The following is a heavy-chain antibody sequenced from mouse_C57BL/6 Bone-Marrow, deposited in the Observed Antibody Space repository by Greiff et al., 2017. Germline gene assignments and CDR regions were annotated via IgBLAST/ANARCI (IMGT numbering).Heavy chain of an antibody. CDR2: ISYDGSN. CDR1: GYSITSGYY. Sequence: EVQLQQSGPGLVKPSQSLSLTCSVTGYSITSGYYWNWIRQFPGNKLEWMGYISYDGSNNYNPSLKNRISITRDTSKNQFFLKLNSVTTEDTATYYCARGGDWGQGTTLTVSS. V-gene: IGHV3-6*01. J-gene: IGHJ2*01. CDR3: ARGGD.